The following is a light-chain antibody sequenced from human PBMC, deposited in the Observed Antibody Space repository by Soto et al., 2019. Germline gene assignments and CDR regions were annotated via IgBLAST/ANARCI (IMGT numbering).Light chain of an antibody. CDR1: QNIGSN. J-gene: IGKJ4*01. CDR3: QHRYNWPPLA. CDR2: DAS. Sequence: EIVLTQSPATLSLSPGERATLSRRASQNIGSNFLAWYQHKPGRAPRLLIYDASSRATGIPVRFSGSGSGTDFTLTISSLEPEDFAVYYCQHRYNWPPLAFGGGTKVEMK. V-gene: IGKV3-11*01.